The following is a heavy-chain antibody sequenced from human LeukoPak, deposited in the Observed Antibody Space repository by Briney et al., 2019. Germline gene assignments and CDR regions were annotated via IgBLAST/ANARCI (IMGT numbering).Heavy chain of an antibody. V-gene: IGHV3-30*02. CDR2: IRNGVSNE. J-gene: IGHJ1*01. D-gene: IGHD6-19*01. Sequence: PGGSLRLSCVASGFTFSNYAIHWVRQAPGKGLEWVAFIRNGVSNEYYADSVKGRFTISRDNSKDTLYLQMNSLRAEDTAVYYCAKYGGSSGWYMVGYFQHWGQGTLVTVSS. CDR3: AKYGGSSGWYMVGYFQH. CDR1: GFTFSNYA.